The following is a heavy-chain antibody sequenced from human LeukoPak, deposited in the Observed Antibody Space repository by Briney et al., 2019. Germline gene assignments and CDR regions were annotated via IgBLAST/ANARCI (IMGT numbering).Heavy chain of an antibody. Sequence: GGSLRLSCAASGFTFSSYTMNWVRQAPGKGLEWVSSISSSSSYIYYADSVKGRFTISRGNAKNSLYLQMNSLRAEDTAVYYCASLTTAFPLFDYWGQGTLVTVSS. CDR3: ASLTTAFPLFDY. J-gene: IGHJ4*02. D-gene: IGHD4-17*01. CDR2: ISSSSSYI. CDR1: GFTFSSYT. V-gene: IGHV3-21*06.